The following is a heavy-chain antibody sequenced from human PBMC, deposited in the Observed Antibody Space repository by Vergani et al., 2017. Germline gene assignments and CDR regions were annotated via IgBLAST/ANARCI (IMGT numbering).Heavy chain of an antibody. CDR3: AKDSTGLGDILTGPFDY. J-gene: IGHJ4*02. Sequence: EVQLLQSGGGVIQPGGSVRLSCAASGFTFSACPMTWVRQAPGKGLEWVSAISARYPSTYYADSVKGRFTISRDNSKNTLYLQMNSLRAEDTAVYYCAKDSTGLGDILTGPFDYWGQGTLVTVSS. D-gene: IGHD3-9*01. V-gene: IGHV3-23*01. CDR2: ISARYPST. CDR1: GFTFSACP.